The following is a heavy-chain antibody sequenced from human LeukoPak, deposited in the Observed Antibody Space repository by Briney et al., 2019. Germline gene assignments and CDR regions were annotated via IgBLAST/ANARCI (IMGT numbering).Heavy chain of an antibody. CDR1: GYTFINHG. Sequence: ASVKVSCKASGYTFINHGFSWVRQAPGQGLEWMGWINPNSGGTNYAQKFQGRVTMTRDTSISTAYMELSRLRSDDTAVYYCARSDSSGWSSTVDYWGQGTLVTVSS. CDR3: ARSDSSGWSSTVDY. V-gene: IGHV1-2*02. CDR2: INPNSGGT. D-gene: IGHD6-19*01. J-gene: IGHJ4*02.